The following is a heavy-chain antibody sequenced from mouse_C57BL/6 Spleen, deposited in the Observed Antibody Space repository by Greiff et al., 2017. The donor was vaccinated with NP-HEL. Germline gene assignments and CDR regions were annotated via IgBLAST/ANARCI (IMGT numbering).Heavy chain of an antibody. D-gene: IGHD1-1*01. CDR3: ARRVLGYAMDY. CDR2: INPYNGGT. CDR1: GYTFTDYY. Sequence: VQLQQPGPVLVKPGASVKMSCKASGYTFTDYYMNWVKQSHGKSLEWIGVINPYNGGTSYNQKFKGKATLTVDKSSSTAYMELNSLTSEDSAVYYCARRVLGYAMDYWGQGTSVTVSS. V-gene: IGHV1-19*01. J-gene: IGHJ4*01.